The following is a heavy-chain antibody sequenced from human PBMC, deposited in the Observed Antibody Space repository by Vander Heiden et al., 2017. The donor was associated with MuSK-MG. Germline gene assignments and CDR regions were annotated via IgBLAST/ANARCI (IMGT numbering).Heavy chain of an antibody. CDR1: GFTFSAYG. V-gene: IGHV3-30*03. CDR3: ARDFSDYTPFY. J-gene: IGHJ4*02. CDR2: ISYDGSDK. D-gene: IGHD4-17*01. Sequence: QVQLVESGGGVVQPGRSLRLSCTGSGFTFSAYGMFWVRQAPGKGLELVAYISYDGSDKHYADSVKGRLTVSRDNSKNTLYLQMNSLRTEDTALYFCARDFSDYTPFYWGRGTMVTVSA.